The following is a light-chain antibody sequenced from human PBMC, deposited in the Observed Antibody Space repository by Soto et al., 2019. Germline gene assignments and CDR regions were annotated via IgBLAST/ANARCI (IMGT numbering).Light chain of an antibody. CDR1: QSIDSW. V-gene: IGKV1-5*03. J-gene: IGKJ2*01. CDR3: QQYKTYMYT. CDR2: RAS. Sequence: DIQMTQSPSTLSASVGDRVTITCRASQSIDSWLAWYQQKPGKAPKLLINRASSLESGVPSRFSGSGSGTEFTLTISSLQPDDFATYYCQQYKTYMYTFAQGTKLEIK.